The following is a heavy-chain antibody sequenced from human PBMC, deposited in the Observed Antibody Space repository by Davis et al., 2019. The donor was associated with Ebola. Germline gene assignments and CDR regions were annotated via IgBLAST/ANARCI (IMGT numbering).Heavy chain of an antibody. Sequence: SETLSLTCTVSGASINTISFYWGWIRQPPGKGLEWIGNIYHSGSTDYNPSLKSRVTIDIDTARNQFSLRLGSLTAADTAVYYCARAIAPSINDAFDVWGQGTMVTVSS. CDR2: IYHSGST. CDR1: GASINTISFY. J-gene: IGHJ3*01. D-gene: IGHD5-12*01. CDR3: ARAIAPSINDAFDV. V-gene: IGHV4-39*01.